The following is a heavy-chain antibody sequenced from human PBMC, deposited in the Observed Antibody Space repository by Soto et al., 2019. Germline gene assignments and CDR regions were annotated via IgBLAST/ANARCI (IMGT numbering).Heavy chain of an antibody. Sequence: GGLQSLSCSAAGVSFRYHFRHLVSPAPGKGLDWVAVIFYDGSKTDYADSVKGRFTISRDNSKNTLYLQMNSLRAEDTALYYCVRDQGDHVIHLDHSGQGALVTVSS. CDR1: GVSFRYHF. V-gene: IGHV3-33*08. CDR2: IFYDGSKT. D-gene: IGHD3-16*01. CDR3: VRDQGDHVIHLDH. J-gene: IGHJ4*01.